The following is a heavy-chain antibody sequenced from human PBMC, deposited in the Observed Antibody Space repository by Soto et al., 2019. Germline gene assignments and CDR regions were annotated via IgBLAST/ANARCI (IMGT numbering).Heavy chain of an antibody. CDR1: GYTFTSYG. J-gene: IGHJ4*02. CDR3: SRAAHPEDY. CDR2: SSAYNGNT. Sequence: QVKLVQSGAEAKKPGASVKVSCKASGYTFTSYGIRWVRQAPGQGLEWMGGSSAYNGNTNYAQKLQGRVTMTTDTYTSKAYMELRRLRSDATAVYYCSRAAHPEDYWGQGTLVTVSS. V-gene: IGHV1-18*01.